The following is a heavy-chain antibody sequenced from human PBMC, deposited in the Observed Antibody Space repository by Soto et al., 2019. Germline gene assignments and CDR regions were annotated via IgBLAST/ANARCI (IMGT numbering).Heavy chain of an antibody. Sequence: SQTLSLTCAISGDSVSSNSAAWNWIRQSPSRGLEWLGRTYYRSKWYNDYAVSVKSRITINPDTSKNKFSLQLNSVTPEDTAVYYCARGLLSIAVAGDFDYGGKGTRVTVSP. J-gene: IGHJ4*02. CDR3: ARGLLSIAVAGDFDY. D-gene: IGHD6-19*01. CDR2: TYYRSKWYN. CDR1: GDSVSSNSAA. V-gene: IGHV6-1*01.